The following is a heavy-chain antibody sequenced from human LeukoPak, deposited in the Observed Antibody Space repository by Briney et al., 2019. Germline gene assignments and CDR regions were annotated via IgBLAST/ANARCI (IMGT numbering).Heavy chain of an antibody. CDR1: GFTSSSYW. J-gene: IGHJ4*02. CDR3: ARAPYCIGGSCRFDY. Sequence: RGSLRLSCAVSGFTSSSYWMSWVRQAPGKGLEWVANIKQDGSEKYYVDSVKGRFTISRDNAKNSLYLQMNSLRAEDTAVYYCARAPYCIGGSCRFDYWGQGTLVTVSS. CDR2: IKQDGSEK. D-gene: IGHD2-15*01. V-gene: IGHV3-7*03.